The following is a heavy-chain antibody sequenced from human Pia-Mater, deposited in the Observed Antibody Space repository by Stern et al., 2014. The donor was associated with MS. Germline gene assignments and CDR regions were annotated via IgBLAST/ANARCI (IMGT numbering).Heavy chain of an antibody. Sequence: QMQLVQSGGGVVQPGRSLRLSCAASGFTFSSYGMHWVRQAPGKGLEWVAVIWNDGSNKYYADSVKGRFTISRDNSKNTLYLQMNSLRAEDTAVYYCARDRHDLGYCSGGSCYLPDYWGQGTLVTVSS. J-gene: IGHJ4*02. CDR2: IWNDGSNK. V-gene: IGHV3-33*01. CDR1: GFTFSSYG. CDR3: ARDRHDLGYCSGGSCYLPDY. D-gene: IGHD2-15*01.